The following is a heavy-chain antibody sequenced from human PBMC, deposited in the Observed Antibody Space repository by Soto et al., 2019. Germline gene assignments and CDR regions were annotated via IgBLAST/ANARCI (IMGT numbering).Heavy chain of an antibody. J-gene: IGHJ5*01. CDR1: GFTFSSYA. D-gene: IGHD4-17*01. Sequence: EVHLLESGGGLVQPGESLRLSCTASGFTFSSYAMTWVRQAPGRGLEGVSGITGSGGRTYYADSVKGRFTISRDNSKSTLYLQMNSLRAEDTAVEYCAKDTRYGDYVRWFDSWGQGTLVTVSS. CDR2: ITGSGGRT. V-gene: IGHV3-23*01. CDR3: AKDTRYGDYVRWFDS.